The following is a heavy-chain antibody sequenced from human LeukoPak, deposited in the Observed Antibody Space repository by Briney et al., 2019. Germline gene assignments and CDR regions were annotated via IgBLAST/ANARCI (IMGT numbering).Heavy chain of an antibody. CDR3: AKDPDDFWSGYYPFDY. CDR1: GFTFSSYA. D-gene: IGHD3-3*01. J-gene: IGHJ4*02. Sequence: GGSLRLSWAASGFTFSSYAMHWVRQAPGKGLEWVSAISGSGGSTYYADSVKGRFTISRDNSKNTLYLQMNSLRAEDTAVYYCAKDPDDFWSGYYPFDYWGQGTLVTVSS. CDR2: ISGSGGST. V-gene: IGHV3-23*01.